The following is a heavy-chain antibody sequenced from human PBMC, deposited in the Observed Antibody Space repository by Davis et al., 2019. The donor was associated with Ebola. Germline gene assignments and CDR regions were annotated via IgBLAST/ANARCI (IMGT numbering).Heavy chain of an antibody. Sequence: MPSETLSLTCTVSGGSLSNFYWSWVRQPPGKGLEWIGYVYYSGSTNYNPSLKSRVTISVDTSKNQFSLKLSSVTAADTAVYYCARHLPSGMDAFDIWGQGTMVTVSS. V-gene: IGHV4-59*08. D-gene: IGHD2-15*01. CDR1: GGSLSNFY. CDR3: ARHLPSGMDAFDI. CDR2: VYYSGST. J-gene: IGHJ3*02.